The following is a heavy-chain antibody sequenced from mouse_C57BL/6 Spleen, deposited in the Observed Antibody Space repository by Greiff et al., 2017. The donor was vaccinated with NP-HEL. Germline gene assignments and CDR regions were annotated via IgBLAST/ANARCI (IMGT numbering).Heavy chain of an antibody. V-gene: IGHV1-52*01. Sequence: QVQLQHPGAELVRPGSSVKLSCKASGYTFTSYWMHWVKQRPIQGLEWIGNIDPSDSETHYNQQFKDKATLTVDKSSSTAFMQLRRLTSEDSAVYYCARGGVITTVRYAMDYWGQGTSVTVAS. CDR3: ARGGVITTVRYAMDY. D-gene: IGHD1-1*01. CDR1: GYTFTSYW. CDR2: IDPSDSET. J-gene: IGHJ4*01.